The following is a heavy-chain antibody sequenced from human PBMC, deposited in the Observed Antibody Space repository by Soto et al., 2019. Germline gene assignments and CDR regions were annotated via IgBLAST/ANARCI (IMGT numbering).Heavy chain of an antibody. V-gene: IGHV4-59*01. CDR2: ISRSGSS. CDR3: ARGYWFDP. Sequence: SETLSLTCTVSGGSIFSDDWTWIRQPPGKGLEWIGYISRSGSSSFAPSLKGRVTFSTDTSKNQVSLKMTYVTVADTAVYYCARGYWFDPWGPGTLVTVSS. CDR1: GGSIFSDD. J-gene: IGHJ5*02.